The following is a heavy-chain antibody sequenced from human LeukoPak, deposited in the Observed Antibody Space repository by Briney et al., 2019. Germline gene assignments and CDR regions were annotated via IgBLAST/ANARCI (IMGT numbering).Heavy chain of an antibody. V-gene: IGHV4-4*02. CDR2: IYHSGST. CDR1: GGSISSSNW. D-gene: IGHD2-2*01. Sequence: SETLSLTCAVSGGSISSSNWWSWVRQPPGKGLEWIGEIYHSGSTNYNPSLKSRVTISVDKSKNQFSLKLSSVTAADTAVYYCARDKEYCSSTCCFNWFDPWGQGTLVTVSS. J-gene: IGHJ5*02. CDR3: ARDKEYCSSTCCFNWFDP.